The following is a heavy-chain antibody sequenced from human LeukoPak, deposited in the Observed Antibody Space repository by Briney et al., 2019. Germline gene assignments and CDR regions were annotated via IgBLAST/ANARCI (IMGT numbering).Heavy chain of an antibody. CDR3: ARVYNWNDGDYYYGMDV. Sequence: GESLKIYCKGSGYSFTSYWIGWVRQMPGKGLEWMGIIYPGDSDTRYSPSFQGQVTISADQSISTAYLQWSSLKASDTAMYYCARVYNWNDGDYYYGMDVWGKGTTVTVSS. CDR2: IYPGDSDT. D-gene: IGHD1-1*01. V-gene: IGHV5-51*01. CDR1: GYSFTSYW. J-gene: IGHJ6*04.